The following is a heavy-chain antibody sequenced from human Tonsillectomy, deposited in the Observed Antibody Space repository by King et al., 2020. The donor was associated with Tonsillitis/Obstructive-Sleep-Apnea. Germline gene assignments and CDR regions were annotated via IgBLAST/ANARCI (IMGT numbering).Heavy chain of an antibody. CDR3: ARDYYDSSGYYHGYFQH. D-gene: IGHD3-22*01. CDR2: SRPNNGDT. J-gene: IGHJ1*01. CDR1: GYTFTSYD. V-gene: IGHV1-18*01. Sequence: QLVQSGAEVKKPGASVKVSCKASGYTFTSYDITWVRQAPGQGLEWMGWSRPNNGDTNYVQKLQGRVTMTSDTSTNTAYMELRSLRSDDPAVYYCARDYYDSSGYYHGYFQHWGQGTLVTVSS.